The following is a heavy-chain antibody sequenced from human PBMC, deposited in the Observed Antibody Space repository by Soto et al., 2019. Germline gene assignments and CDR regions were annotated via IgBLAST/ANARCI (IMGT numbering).Heavy chain of an antibody. D-gene: IGHD5-18*01. CDR3: AKDKKADVDTGIFDY. J-gene: IGHJ4*02. Sequence: EVQLVESGGGLVQPGRSLRLACAASGFTFDDYAMHWVRQAPGKGLEWVSGISWNSGSIGYADSVKGRFTISRDNAKNSLYLQMNSLRAEDTALYYCAKDKKADVDTGIFDYWGQGTLVTVSS. CDR2: ISWNSGSI. CDR1: GFTFDDYA. V-gene: IGHV3-9*01.